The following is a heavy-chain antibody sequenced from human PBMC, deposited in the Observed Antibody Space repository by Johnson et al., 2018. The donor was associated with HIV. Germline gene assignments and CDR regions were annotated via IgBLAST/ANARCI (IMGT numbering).Heavy chain of an antibody. CDR2: ISYDGSNK. CDR3: AKGSRANTYGFDAFDI. CDR1: GFTFSSHS. D-gene: IGHD5-24*01. V-gene: IGHV3-30*04. Sequence: QMLLVESGGGVVQPGRSLRLSCAASGFTFSSHSMYWVRQATGKGLEWVAVISYDGSNKYYADSVKGRFTISRDNSKNTLYLQMNNLRAEDTAVYYCAKGSRANTYGFDAFDIWDQGTMVTVSS. J-gene: IGHJ3*02.